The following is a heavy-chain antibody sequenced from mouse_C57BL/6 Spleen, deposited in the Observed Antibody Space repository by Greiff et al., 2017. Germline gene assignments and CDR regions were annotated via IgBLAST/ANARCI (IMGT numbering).Heavy chain of an antibody. D-gene: IGHD2-12*01. CDR1: GYTFTDYE. Sequence: VNVVESGAELVRPGASVTLSCKASGYTFTDYEMHWVKQTPVHGLEWIGAIDPETGGTAYNQKFKGKAILTADKSSSTAYMELRSLTSEDSAVYYCTRGSYDYFDYWGQGTTLTVSS. J-gene: IGHJ2*01. CDR2: IDPETGGT. V-gene: IGHV1-15*01. CDR3: TRGSYDYFDY.